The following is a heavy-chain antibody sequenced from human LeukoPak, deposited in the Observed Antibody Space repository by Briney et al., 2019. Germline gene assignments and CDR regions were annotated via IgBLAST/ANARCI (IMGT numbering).Heavy chain of an antibody. CDR2: INSDGSSI. CDR3: ARDDIIIDAFDI. V-gene: IGHV3-74*01. J-gene: IGHJ3*02. Sequence: GGSLRLSCAASGFTFSSYWMHWVRQAPGKGLVWVSRINSDGSSISYADSVKGRFTISRDNAKNTLYLQMNSLRAEDTAVYYCARDDIIIDAFDIWGQGTMVTVSS. D-gene: IGHD2/OR15-2a*01. CDR1: GFTFSSYW.